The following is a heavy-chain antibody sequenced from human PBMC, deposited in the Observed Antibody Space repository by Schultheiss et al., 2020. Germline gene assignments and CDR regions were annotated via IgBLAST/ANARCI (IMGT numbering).Heavy chain of an antibody. Sequence: GGSLRLSCTASGFTFSSYAMSWVRQAPGKGLEWVSSISSSSSYIYYADSAMGRFTISRDDSKNTLYLQMNSLRAEDTAVYYCARADGDYYNWFDPWGQGTLVTVSS. D-gene: IGHD4-17*01. CDR2: ISSSSSYI. CDR3: ARADGDYYNWFDP. J-gene: IGHJ5*02. V-gene: IGHV3-23*01. CDR1: GFTFSSYA.